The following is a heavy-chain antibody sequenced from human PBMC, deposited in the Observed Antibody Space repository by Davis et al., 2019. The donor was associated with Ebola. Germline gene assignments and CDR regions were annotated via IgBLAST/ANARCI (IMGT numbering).Heavy chain of an antibody. CDR3: ARNRWYSSGWYHRFYYGMDV. CDR1: GFTIGNYE. D-gene: IGHD6-19*01. J-gene: IGHJ6*02. CDR2: ISDSGVTT. V-gene: IGHV3-48*03. Sequence: GGSLRLSCVASGFTIGNYEMNWVRQPPGKGLEWISYISDSGVTTYYTASVQGRFTVSRDNANNSLLLQMNSLRAEDTAVYYCARNRWYSSGWYHRFYYGMDVWGQGTTVTVSS.